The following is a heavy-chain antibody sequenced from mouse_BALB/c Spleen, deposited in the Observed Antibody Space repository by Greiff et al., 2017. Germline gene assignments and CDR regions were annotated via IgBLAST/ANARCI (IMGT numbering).Heavy chain of an antibody. Sequence: EVKLMESGGGLVKPGGSLKLSCAASGFTFSSYAMSWVRQTPEKRLEWVASISSGGSTYYPDSVKGRFTISRDNARNILYLQMSSLRSEDTAMYYCARGLYYYGSSYDWYFDVWGAGTTVTVSS. CDR1: GFTFSSYA. J-gene: IGHJ1*01. V-gene: IGHV5-6-5*01. D-gene: IGHD1-1*01. CDR2: ISSGGST. CDR3: ARGLYYYGSSYDWYFDV.